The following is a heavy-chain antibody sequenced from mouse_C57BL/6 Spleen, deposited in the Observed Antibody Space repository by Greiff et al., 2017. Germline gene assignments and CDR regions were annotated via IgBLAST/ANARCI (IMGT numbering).Heavy chain of an antibody. V-gene: IGHV5-4*01. CDR1: GFTFSSYA. CDR2: ISDGGSYT. J-gene: IGHJ4*01. Sequence: EVKLVESGGGLVKPGGSLKLSCAASGFTFSSYAMSWVRQTPEKRLEWVATISDGGSYTYYPDHVKGRITISRDNAKNNLYLQMSHLKSEDTAMYYCAREDGYYAMDYWGQGTSVTVSS. D-gene: IGHD2-3*01. CDR3: AREDGYYAMDY.